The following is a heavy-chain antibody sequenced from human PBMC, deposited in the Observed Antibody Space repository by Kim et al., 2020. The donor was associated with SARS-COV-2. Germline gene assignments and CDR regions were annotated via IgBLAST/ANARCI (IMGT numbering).Heavy chain of an antibody. Sequence: SETLSLTCTVSGGSISSYYWSWIRQPPGKGLEWIGYIYYSGSTNYNPSLKSRVTISVDTSKNQSSLKLSSVTAADTAVYYCARSHGDYVDYWGQGTLVTV. CDR2: IYYSGST. CDR3: ARSHGDYVDY. J-gene: IGHJ4*02. D-gene: IGHD4-17*01. V-gene: IGHV4-59*01. CDR1: GGSISSYY.